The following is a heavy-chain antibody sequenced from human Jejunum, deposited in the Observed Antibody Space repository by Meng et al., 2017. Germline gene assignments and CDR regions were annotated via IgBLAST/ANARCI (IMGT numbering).Heavy chain of an antibody. V-gene: IGHV5-51*01. CDR3: ARASLGAGTLFYYYGMDV. J-gene: IGHJ6*02. CDR1: GYSFTSYW. Sequence: GESLKISCKGSGYSFTSYWIGWVRQMPGKGLEWMGIIYPGDSDTRYSPSFQGQVTISADKSISTAYLQWSSLKASDTAMYYCARASLGAGTLFYYYGMDVWGQGNTVTVSS. CDR2: IYPGDSDT. D-gene: IGHD6-19*01.